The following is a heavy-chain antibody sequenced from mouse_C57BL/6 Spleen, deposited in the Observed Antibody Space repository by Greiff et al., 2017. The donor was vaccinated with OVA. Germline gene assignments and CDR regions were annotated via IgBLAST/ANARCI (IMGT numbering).Heavy chain of an antibody. Sequence: VPVKQSGPELVQPGASVKISCTSSGYSFTAYHMPWVKQSTCKILAWIGVINPNYGTTSYNQQFKGKTTLTVEQSSSTAYMQLNSLTSEDSAVYYCARDYYGRSWYFDVWGTGTTVTVSS. CDR2: INPNYGTT. J-gene: IGHJ1*03. CDR1: GYSFTAYH. CDR3: ARDYYGRSWYFDV. D-gene: IGHD1-1*01. V-gene: IGHV1-39*01.